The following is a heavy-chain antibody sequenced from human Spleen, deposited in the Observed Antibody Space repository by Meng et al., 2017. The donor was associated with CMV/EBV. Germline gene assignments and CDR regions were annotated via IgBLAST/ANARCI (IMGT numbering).Heavy chain of an antibody. CDR2: ISSSSSYI. Sequence: GESLKISCAASGFTFSSYSMNWVRQAPGKGLEWVSSISSSSSYIYYADSVKGRFTISRDNAKNSLYLQMNSLRAEDTAVYYCARIAAGTTDIDYWGQGTLVTVSS. CDR3: ARIAAGTTDIDY. V-gene: IGHV3-21*01. J-gene: IGHJ4*02. D-gene: IGHD6-13*01. CDR1: GFTFSSYS.